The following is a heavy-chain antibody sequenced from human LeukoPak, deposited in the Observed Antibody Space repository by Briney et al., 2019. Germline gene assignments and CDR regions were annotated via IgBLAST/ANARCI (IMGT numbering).Heavy chain of an antibody. V-gene: IGHV1-8*01. Sequence: EASVKVSCKASGYTFTSYDINWVRQATGQGLEWMGWMNPNSGNTGYAQKFQGRVTMTRNTSISTAYMELSSLRSEDTAVYYCAYVFSGSYRYLYYFDYWGQGTLVTVSS. CDR1: GYTFTSYD. CDR2: MNPNSGNT. CDR3: AYVFSGSYRYLYYFDY. J-gene: IGHJ4*02. D-gene: IGHD3-16*02.